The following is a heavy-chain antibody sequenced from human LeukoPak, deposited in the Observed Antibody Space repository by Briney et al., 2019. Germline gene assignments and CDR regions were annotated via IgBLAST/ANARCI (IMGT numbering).Heavy chain of an antibody. D-gene: IGHD4-17*01. CDR3: AKDPNGDYIGTFDI. CDR2: ISGNGGST. J-gene: IGHJ3*02. V-gene: IGHV3-23*01. CDR1: QFNFNKFG. Sequence: GGSLRLSCATSQFNFNKFGMTWVRQAPGKGLEWVSSISGNGGSTQYADSVQGRFAISRDNSKNTLYLQMNSLRAEDTAVYYCAKDPNGDYIGTFDIWGQGTMVPSLQ.